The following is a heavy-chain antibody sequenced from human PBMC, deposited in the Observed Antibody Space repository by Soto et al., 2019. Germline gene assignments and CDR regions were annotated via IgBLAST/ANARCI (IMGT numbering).Heavy chain of an antibody. CDR3: ATDYYGSGSYFNSNYYYYYMDV. D-gene: IGHD3-10*01. Sequence: ASVKVSCKVSGYTLTELSMHWVRLAPGKGLEWMGGFDPEDGETIYAQKFQGRVTMTEDTSTDTAYMELSSLRSEDTAVYYCATDYYGSGSYFNSNYYYYYMDVWGKGTTVTVSS. J-gene: IGHJ6*03. CDR1: GYTLTELS. CDR2: FDPEDGET. V-gene: IGHV1-24*01.